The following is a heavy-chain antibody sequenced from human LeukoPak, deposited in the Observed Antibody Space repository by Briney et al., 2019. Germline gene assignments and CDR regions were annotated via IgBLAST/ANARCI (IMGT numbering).Heavy chain of an antibody. V-gene: IGHV3-33*01. CDR3: ARNSGWGYFDY. J-gene: IGHJ4*02. CDR1: GFSFSVYG. D-gene: IGHD6-19*01. Sequence: GGSLRLSCAASGFSFSVYGMHWVRQAPGRGLEWVAVVWPDGSDKYYADSVKGRLTISRDNSKNTLSLQMNSLRDEDTAVYFCARNSGWGYFDYWGQGALVTVSS. CDR2: VWPDGSDK.